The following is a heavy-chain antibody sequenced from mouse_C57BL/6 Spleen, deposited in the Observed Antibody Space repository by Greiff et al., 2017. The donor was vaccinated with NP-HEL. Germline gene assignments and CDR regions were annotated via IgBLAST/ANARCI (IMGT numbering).Heavy chain of an antibody. CDR2: INPSTGGT. D-gene: IGHD2-1*01. J-gene: IGHJ4*01. Sequence: VQLKQSGPELVKPGASVKISCKASGYSFTGYYMNWVKQSPEKSLEWIGEINPSTGGTTYNQKFKAKATLTVDKSSSTAYMQLKSLTSEDSAVYYCAKNYRGYYAMDYWGQGTSVTVSS. CDR3: AKNYRGYYAMDY. V-gene: IGHV1-42*01. CDR1: GYSFTGYY.